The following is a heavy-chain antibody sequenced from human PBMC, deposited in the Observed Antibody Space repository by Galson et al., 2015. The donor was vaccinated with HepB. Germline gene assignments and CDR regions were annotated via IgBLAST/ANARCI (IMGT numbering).Heavy chain of an antibody. CDR1: GYTFTVYY. Sequence: SVKVSCKASGYTFTVYYIHWVRQAPGQGLEWMGRINPNDGATNYAQSFQGRVTMTRDPSISTAYMELTRLISDDTAVYYCATKDYGDQGSLAPVVKCTSHYY. V-gene: IGHV1-2*06. D-gene: IGHD4-17*01. CDR2: INPNDGAT. CDR3: ATKDYGDQGSLAPVVKCTSHYY. J-gene: IGHJ6*01.